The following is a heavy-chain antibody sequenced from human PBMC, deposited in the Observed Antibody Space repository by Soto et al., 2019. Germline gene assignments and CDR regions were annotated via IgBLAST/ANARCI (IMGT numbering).Heavy chain of an antibody. D-gene: IGHD5-12*01. CDR3: ARHEGDYSGYDNGVWFDP. Sequence: QLQLQESGPGLVKPSETLSLTCTVSGGSISSSSYYWGWIRQPPGKGLEWIGSIYYSGSTYYNPSLKSRVTISVDTSKNQFSLKLSSVTAADTAVYYCARHEGDYSGYDNGVWFDPWGQGTLVTVSS. CDR1: GGSISSSSYY. CDR2: IYYSGST. J-gene: IGHJ5*02. V-gene: IGHV4-39*01.